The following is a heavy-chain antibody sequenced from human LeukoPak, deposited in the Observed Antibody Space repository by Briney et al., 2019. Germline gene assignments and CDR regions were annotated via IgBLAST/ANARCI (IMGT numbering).Heavy chain of an antibody. Sequence: ASVEVSCKASGYTFTSYGISWVRQAPGQGLEWMGWISAYNGNTNYAQKLQGRVTMTTDTSTSTAYMELRSLRSDDTAVYYCARVVGYSSSLYYYYYGMDVWGQGTTVTVSS. CDR1: GYTFTSYG. D-gene: IGHD5-18*01. V-gene: IGHV1-18*01. CDR2: ISAYNGNT. CDR3: ARVVGYSSSLYYYYYGMDV. J-gene: IGHJ6*02.